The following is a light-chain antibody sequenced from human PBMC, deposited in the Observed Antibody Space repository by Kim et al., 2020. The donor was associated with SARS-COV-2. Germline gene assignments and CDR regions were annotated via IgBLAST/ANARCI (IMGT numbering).Light chain of an antibody. CDR2: DVS. J-gene: IGLJ3*02. V-gene: IGLV2-18*02. CDR1: SSDVDNHNR. CDR3: SSHTSTYTWV. Sequence: GKSVTISCMGTSSDVDNHNRVSWYQQSPGTAPKLMIYDVSNRPSGVPDRLSGSKSGNTASLTISGLQAEDEADYYCSSHTSTYTWVFGGGTQLTVL.